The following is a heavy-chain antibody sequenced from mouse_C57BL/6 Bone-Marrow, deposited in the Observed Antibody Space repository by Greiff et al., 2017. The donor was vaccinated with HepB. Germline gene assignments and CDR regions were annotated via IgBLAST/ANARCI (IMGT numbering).Heavy chain of an antibody. Sequence: QVQLQQPGAELVKPGASVKLSCKASGYTFTSYWMQWVKQRPGQGLEWIGEIDPSDSYTNYNQKFKGKATLTVDTSSSTAYMKLSSLTSEDSAVYYCYYGSGYYWGQGTTLTVSS. D-gene: IGHD1-1*01. CDR1: GYTFTSYW. CDR2: IDPSDSYT. J-gene: IGHJ2*01. CDR3: YYGSGYY. V-gene: IGHV1-50*01.